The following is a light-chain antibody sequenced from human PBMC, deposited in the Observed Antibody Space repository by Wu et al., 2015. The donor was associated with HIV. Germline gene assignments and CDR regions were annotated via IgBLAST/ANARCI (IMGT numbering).Light chain of an antibody. CDR1: QNINTY. Sequence: DIQMTQSPSSLSASVGDRVTITCRADQNINTYLNWYQHKPGTAPNLLIYGASSLQSGVSSRFSGSGSGTTFTLTIKSLQREDFATYYCQQSYNTPYSFGQGTKVEIK. V-gene: IGKV1-39*01. CDR3: QQSYNTPYS. J-gene: IGKJ2*03. CDR2: GAS.